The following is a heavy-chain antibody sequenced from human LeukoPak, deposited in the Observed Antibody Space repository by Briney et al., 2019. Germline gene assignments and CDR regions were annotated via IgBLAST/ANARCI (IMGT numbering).Heavy chain of an antibody. CDR2: ISSSGGTI. CDR3: ARGYCSGGSCYSRFDY. Sequence: GGSLRLSCAASGFTFSSYEMNWVRQAPGKGLEWVSYISSSGGTIYYADSVKGRFTISRDSAKNSLYLQMNSLRAEDTAVYYCARGYCSGGSCYSRFDYWGQGTLVTVSS. CDR1: GFTFSSYE. V-gene: IGHV3-48*03. D-gene: IGHD2-15*01. J-gene: IGHJ4*02.